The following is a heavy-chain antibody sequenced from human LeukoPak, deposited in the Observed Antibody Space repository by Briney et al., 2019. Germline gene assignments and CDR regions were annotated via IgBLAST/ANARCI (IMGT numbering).Heavy chain of an antibody. CDR1: GFTFSSYS. Sequence: GGSLRLSCAASGFTFSSYSMNWVRQAPGKGLEWVSSISSSSSYIHYADSVKGRFTISRDNAKNSLYLQMNSLRAEDTAVYYCARDLLYYYDSSGYHLDYWGQGTLVTVSS. J-gene: IGHJ4*02. CDR3: ARDLLYYYDSSGYHLDY. V-gene: IGHV3-21*01. CDR2: ISSSSSYI. D-gene: IGHD3-22*01.